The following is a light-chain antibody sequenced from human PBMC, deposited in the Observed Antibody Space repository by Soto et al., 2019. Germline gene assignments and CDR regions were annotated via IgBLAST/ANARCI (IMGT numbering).Light chain of an antibody. CDR2: AAS. CDR3: QKYSSAPYT. CDR1: QDISNY. J-gene: IGKJ2*01. Sequence: DIQMTQSPSSLSASVGDRVTITCQASQDISNYLAWYQQKPGKVPKLLIYAASTLQSGVPSRFSGSGSGTDFTLTISSLQPEDVATYYCQKYSSAPYTFGQGTKVDIK. V-gene: IGKV1-27*01.